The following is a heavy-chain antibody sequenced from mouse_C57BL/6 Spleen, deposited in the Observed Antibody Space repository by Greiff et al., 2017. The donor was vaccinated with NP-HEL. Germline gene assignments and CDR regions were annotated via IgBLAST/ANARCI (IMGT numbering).Heavy chain of an antibody. CDR2: FYPGSGSI. CDR1: GYTFTEYT. CDR3: ARHEAPLYYYGSSYDWYFDV. Sequence: VQLQQSGAELVKPGASVKLSCKASGYTFTEYTIHWVKQRSGQGLEWIGWFYPGSGSIKYNEKFKDKATLTADKSSSTVYMELSRLTSEDSAVYFCARHEAPLYYYGSSYDWYFDVWGTGTTVTVSS. D-gene: IGHD1-1*01. V-gene: IGHV1-62-2*01. J-gene: IGHJ1*03.